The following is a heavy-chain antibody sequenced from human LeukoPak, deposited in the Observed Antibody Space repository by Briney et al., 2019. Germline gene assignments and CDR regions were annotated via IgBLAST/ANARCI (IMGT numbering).Heavy chain of an antibody. J-gene: IGHJ6*03. CDR3: ARRRRGGYCSSTSCSRYYYYYYMDV. Sequence: PGGSLRLSCAASGFTFSSYWMSWIRQAPGKGLEWVANIKQDGSAKYYVDSVKGRFTISRDNAKDSLYLQMNSLRAEDTAVYYCARRRRGGYCSSTSCSRYYYYYYMDVWGKGTTVTVSS. V-gene: IGHV3-7*01. CDR2: IKQDGSAK. CDR1: GFTFSSYW. D-gene: IGHD2-2*01.